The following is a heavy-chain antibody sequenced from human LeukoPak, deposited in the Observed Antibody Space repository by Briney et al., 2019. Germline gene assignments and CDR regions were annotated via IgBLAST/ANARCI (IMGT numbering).Heavy chain of an antibody. D-gene: IGHD6-19*01. CDR3: AKGAVPYSSGDFDY. Sequence: KSGGSLRLSRAASGFTFSSYAMSWVRQAPGKGLEWVSAISGSGGSTYYADSVKGRFTIFRDNSKNTLYLQMNSLRAEDTAVYYCAKGAVPYSSGDFDYWGQGTLVTVSS. CDR2: ISGSGGST. CDR1: GFTFSSYA. J-gene: IGHJ4*02. V-gene: IGHV3-23*01.